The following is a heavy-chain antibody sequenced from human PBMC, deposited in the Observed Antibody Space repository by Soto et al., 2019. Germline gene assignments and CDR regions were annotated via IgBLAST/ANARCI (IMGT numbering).Heavy chain of an antibody. J-gene: IGHJ4*02. CDR1: GYTFTGYY. V-gene: IGHV1-2*04. D-gene: IGHD4-17*01. CDR3: ARALYGDTYTVDY. CDR2: INPNSGGT. Sequence: ASVKVSCKASGYTFTGYYMHWVRQAPGQGLEWMGWINPNSGGTNYAQKFQGWVTMTRDTSISTAYMELSRLRSDDTAVYYCARALYGDTYTVDYWGQGTLVTVSS.